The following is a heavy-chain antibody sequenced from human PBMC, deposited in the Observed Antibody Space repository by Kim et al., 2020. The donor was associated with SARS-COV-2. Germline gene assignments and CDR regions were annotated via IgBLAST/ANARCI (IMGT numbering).Heavy chain of an antibody. V-gene: IGHV3-15*01. J-gene: IGHJ4*02. CDR3: TTGEWGFYSSSWYVDY. Sequence: PVKGRFTISRDDSKNTLYLQMNSLKTEDTAVYYCTTGEWGFYSSSWYVDYWGQGTLVTVSS. D-gene: IGHD6-13*01.